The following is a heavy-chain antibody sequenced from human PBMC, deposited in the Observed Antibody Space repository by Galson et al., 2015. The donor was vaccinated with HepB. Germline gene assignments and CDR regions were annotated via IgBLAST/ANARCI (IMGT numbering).Heavy chain of an antibody. D-gene: IGHD3-3*01. CDR1: GFTFSSYG. Sequence: SLRLSCAASGFTFSSYGMHWVRQAPGKGLEWVAVISYDGSNKYYADSVKGRFTISRDNSKNTLYLQMNSLRAEDTAVYYCAKDLRVRGYYDFWSGYSYDAFDIWGQGTMVTVSS. V-gene: IGHV3-30*18. J-gene: IGHJ3*02. CDR3: AKDLRVRGYYDFWSGYSYDAFDI. CDR2: ISYDGSNK.